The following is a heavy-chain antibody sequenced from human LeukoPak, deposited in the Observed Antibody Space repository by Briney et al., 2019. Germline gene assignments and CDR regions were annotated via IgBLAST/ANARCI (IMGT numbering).Heavy chain of an antibody. CDR1: GYTFTGYY. CDR2: INPNSGGT. CDR3: ARAHMITFGGVIVIGAFDI. D-gene: IGHD3-16*02. J-gene: IGHJ3*02. Sequence: GASVKVSCKASGYTFTGYYMHWVRQAPGQGLERMGWINPNSGGTNYAQKFQGRVTMTRDTSISTAYMELSRLRSDDTAVYYCARAHMITFGGVIVIGAFDIWGQGTMVTVSS. V-gene: IGHV1-2*02.